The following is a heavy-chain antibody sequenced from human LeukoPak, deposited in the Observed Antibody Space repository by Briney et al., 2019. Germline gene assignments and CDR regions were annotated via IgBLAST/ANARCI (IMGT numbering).Heavy chain of an antibody. V-gene: IGHV1-69*01. Sequence: SVKVSCKASGGTFSSYAISWVRQAPGQGLEWMGGIIPIFGTANYAQKFQGRVTITADESTSTAYMELSSLRSEDTAVYYCARGFYDVVPAADNWFDPWGQGTLVTVSS. CDR1: GGTFSSYA. J-gene: IGHJ5*02. D-gene: IGHD2-2*01. CDR3: ARGFYDVVPAADNWFDP. CDR2: IIPIFGTA.